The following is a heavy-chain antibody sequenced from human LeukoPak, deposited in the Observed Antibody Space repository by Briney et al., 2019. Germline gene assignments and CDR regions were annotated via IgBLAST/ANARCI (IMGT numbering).Heavy chain of an antibody. V-gene: IGHV4-59*01. CDR2: IYYSGST. D-gene: IGHD1-7*01. J-gene: IGHJ4*02. CDR1: GGSISDYY. Sequence: SETLSLTCTVSGGSISDYYWSWLRQPPGKELECIGYIYYSGSTNYNPSLKSRVTISVDTSKNQFSLKLSSVTAADAAVYYCARSITAGNYGAPFAYWGQGTLVTVSS. CDR3: ARSITAGNYGAPFAY.